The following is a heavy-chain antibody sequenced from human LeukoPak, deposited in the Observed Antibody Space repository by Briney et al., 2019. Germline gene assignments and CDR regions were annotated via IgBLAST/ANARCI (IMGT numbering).Heavy chain of an antibody. D-gene: IGHD2-2*01. Sequence: PGGSLRLSCAASGFTFSSYSMNWVRQAPGKGLEWVSSISSSSSYIYYADSVKGRFTISRDNAKNSLYLQMNSLRAEDTAVYYRGSPRPGYCSSTSCSYAIEYFQHWGQGTLVTVSS. J-gene: IGHJ1*01. CDR2: ISSSSSYI. CDR3: GSPRPGYCSSTSCSYAIEYFQH. CDR1: GFTFSSYS. V-gene: IGHV3-21*01.